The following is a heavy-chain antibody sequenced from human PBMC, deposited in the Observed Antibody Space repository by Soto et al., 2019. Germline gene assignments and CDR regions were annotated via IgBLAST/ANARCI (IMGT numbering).Heavy chain of an antibody. J-gene: IGHJ4*02. CDR3: ARVVAATHNDY. CDR1: GGSISSGGYY. V-gene: IGHV4-31*03. Sequence: QVQLQESGPGLVKPSQTLSLTCTVSGGSISSGGYYWSWIRQHPGKGLEWIGYIYYSGSSYYNPSLASRVTISLYTSKNQFSLQLSSVTAADTAVYYCARVVAATHNDYWGQGTLVTVSS. D-gene: IGHD2-15*01. CDR2: IYYSGSS.